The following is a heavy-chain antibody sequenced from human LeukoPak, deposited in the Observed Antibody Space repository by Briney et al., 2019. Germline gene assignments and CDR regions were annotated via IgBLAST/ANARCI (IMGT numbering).Heavy chain of an antibody. CDR1: GXSISSYY. J-gene: IGHJ4*02. Sequence: KPSETLSLTCTVSGXSISSYYWSWIRQPTGKGLEWIGYIYYSGSTNYNPSLKSRVTISVDTSKNQFSLKLSSVTAADTAVYYCASGSGYYYYFDYWGQGTLVTVSS. V-gene: IGHV4-59*01. D-gene: IGHD3-3*01. CDR2: IYYSGST. CDR3: ASGSGYYYYFDY.